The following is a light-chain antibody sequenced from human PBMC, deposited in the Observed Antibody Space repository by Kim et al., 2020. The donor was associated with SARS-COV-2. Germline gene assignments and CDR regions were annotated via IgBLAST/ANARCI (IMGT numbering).Light chain of an antibody. CDR2: DAS. J-gene: IGKJ4*01. V-gene: IGKV1-33*01. CDR1: HDITIF. Sequence: AYVEERISITCQASHDITIFLNWFQQRPGEAPKLLNSDASSLKTGLPSRFSGSGSGTHFTFTISSLQPGDVATDYCQQFDTVPLTFGGGTKVDIK. CDR3: QQFDTVPLT.